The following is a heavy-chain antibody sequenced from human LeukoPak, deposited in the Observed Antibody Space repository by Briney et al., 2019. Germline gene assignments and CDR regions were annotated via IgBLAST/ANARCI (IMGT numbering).Heavy chain of an antibody. CDR1: GFMFSSYG. CDR3: AKSHRGYSYFDY. D-gene: IGHD3-10*01. CDR2: IRYDGSNK. V-gene: IGHV3-30*02. Sequence: GGALRLSCATPGFMFSSYGMHWVRQAPGKGVERVAFIRYDGSNKYYADSVKGRFTISRDNSKNTLYLQMNSLRPEDTAVYYCAKSHRGYSYFDYWGQGTLVTVSS. J-gene: IGHJ4*02.